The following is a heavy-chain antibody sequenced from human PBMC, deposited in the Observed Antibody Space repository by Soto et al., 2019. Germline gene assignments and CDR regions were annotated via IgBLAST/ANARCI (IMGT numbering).Heavy chain of an antibody. V-gene: IGHV4-59*01. D-gene: IGHD4-17*01. CDR2: IYYSGST. Sequence: SETLSLTCTVSGGSISSYYWSWIRQPPGKGLEWIGYIYYSGSTNYNPSLKSRVTISVDTSKNQFSLKLSPVTAADTAVHYCARGRSLRQHRSWFDPWGQGTLVTVSS. J-gene: IGHJ5*02. CDR3: ARGRSLRQHRSWFDP. CDR1: GGSISSYY.